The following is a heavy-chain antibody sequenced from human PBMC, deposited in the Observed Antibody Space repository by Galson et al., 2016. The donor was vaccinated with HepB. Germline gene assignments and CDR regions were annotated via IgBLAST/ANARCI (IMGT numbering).Heavy chain of an antibody. CDR3: ARDRPRDFFWSGSYAGFDY. V-gene: IGHV3-13*01. CDR2: IGSTGDT. D-gene: IGHD1-26*01. Sequence: SLRLSCAASGFTFRNHDMHWVRQATGKGLEWVSAIGSTGDTYYSGSVKGRFTISREKAEKSVSLQMKSLRAGDTAVYYCARDRPRDFFWSGSYAGFDYCGQGTLVTVSS. J-gene: IGHJ4*02. CDR1: GFTFRNHD.